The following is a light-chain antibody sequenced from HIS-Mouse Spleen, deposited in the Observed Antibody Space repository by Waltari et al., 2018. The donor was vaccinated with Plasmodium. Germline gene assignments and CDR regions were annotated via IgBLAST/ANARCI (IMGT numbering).Light chain of an antibody. CDR3: QQYNNWPRGT. CDR1: QSVSSN. CDR2: GAS. V-gene: IGKV3-15*01. J-gene: IGKJ1*01. Sequence: EIVMTQSPAPLSVSPGERATLSCRASQSVSSNLAWYQQKPGQAPRLLTYGASTRATGIPARFSGSGSGTEFTLTISSMQSEDFAVYYCQQYNNWPRGTFGQGTKVEIK.